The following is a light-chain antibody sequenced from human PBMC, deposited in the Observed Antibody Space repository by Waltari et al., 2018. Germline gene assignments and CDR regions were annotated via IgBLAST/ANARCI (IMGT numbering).Light chain of an antibody. J-gene: IGKJ1*01. Sequence: EIVLTQSPGTLSLSPGERATLSCRASQSVSRALAWYQQKPGQAPRLLISGASNRATGIPARFSGSGSGTDFSLTISSLEPEDFAVYYCQHYVRLPATFGQGTKVEIK. CDR1: QSVSRA. CDR2: GAS. V-gene: IGKV3-20*01. CDR3: QHYVRLPAT.